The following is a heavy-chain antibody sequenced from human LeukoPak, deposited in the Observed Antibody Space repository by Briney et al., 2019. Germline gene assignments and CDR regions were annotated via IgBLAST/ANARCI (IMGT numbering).Heavy chain of an antibody. CDR3: ARPRGGTYSGDNLFDP. D-gene: IGHD1/OR15-1a*01. CDR1: GFTFSTYE. J-gene: IGHJ5*02. V-gene: IGHV3-48*03. CDR2: IIGDGTTT. Sequence: GGSLRLSCAASGFTFSTYEMNWVRQAPGKGLEWLSYIIGDGTTTQYADSVRDRFTISRDNDKNSLYLQMNSLRADDTAVYYCARPRGGTYSGDNLFDPWGQGNLGTVSS.